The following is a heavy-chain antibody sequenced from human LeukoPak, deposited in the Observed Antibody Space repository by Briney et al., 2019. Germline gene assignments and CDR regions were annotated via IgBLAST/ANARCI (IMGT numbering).Heavy chain of an antibody. Sequence: PGGSLRLSCEASGFTFSIYAMSWVRQAPGKGLEWLSIMSGAGGRIEYADSVKGRFTISRDNSRNTVYLHMNSLRAEDTAVYYCARDDDWNYEDYWGQGTLVTVSS. D-gene: IGHD1-7*01. J-gene: IGHJ4*02. CDR3: ARDDDWNYEDY. CDR2: MSGAGGRI. CDR1: GFTFSIYA. V-gene: IGHV3-23*01.